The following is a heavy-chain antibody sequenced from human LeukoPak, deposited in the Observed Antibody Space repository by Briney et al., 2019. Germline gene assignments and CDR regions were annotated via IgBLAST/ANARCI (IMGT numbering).Heavy chain of an antibody. CDR2: IRSKANSYAT. CDR1: GFTFSGSA. D-gene: IGHD6-19*01. Sequence: PGGSLKLSCAASGFTFSGSAVHWVRQASGKGLEWVGRIRSKANSYATAYAASVKGRFTISRDDSKNTAYLQMNSLKTEDTAVYYCARAYSNGWSFPPWFDPWGQGTLVTVSS. J-gene: IGHJ5*02. V-gene: IGHV3-73*01. CDR3: ARAYSNGWSFPPWFDP.